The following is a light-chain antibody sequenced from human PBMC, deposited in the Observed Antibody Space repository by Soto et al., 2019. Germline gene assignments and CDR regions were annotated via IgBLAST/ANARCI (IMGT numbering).Light chain of an antibody. CDR2: DAS. CDR3: LQYSSHSWT. Sequence: DIQMTQSPSSLSPSVGDRVTITCRASRSISDWLAWYQQKQGKAPELLIFDASNLKSGVSSRFSGSGSGTEFTLTISRLQPDDVATYYCLQYSSHSWTFGQGTKVDIK. CDR1: RSISDW. V-gene: IGKV1-5*01. J-gene: IGKJ1*01.